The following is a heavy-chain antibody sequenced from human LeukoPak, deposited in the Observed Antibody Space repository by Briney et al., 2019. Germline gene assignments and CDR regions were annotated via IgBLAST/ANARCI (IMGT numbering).Heavy chain of an antibody. CDR1: GGTFTIYD. D-gene: IGHD5-12*01. CDR2: IITIFGTA. J-gene: IGHJ5*02. V-gene: IGHV1-69*13. CDR3: ARGLDRGIVATIGVFDP. Sequence: SVTVSFTASGGTFTIYDISWVRQAPGQRSEGMGGIITIFGTANYSQKFQGRVTITADESTSTAYMELSSPRSDDTAVYYCARGLDRGIVATIGVFDPWGQGTLVTVSS.